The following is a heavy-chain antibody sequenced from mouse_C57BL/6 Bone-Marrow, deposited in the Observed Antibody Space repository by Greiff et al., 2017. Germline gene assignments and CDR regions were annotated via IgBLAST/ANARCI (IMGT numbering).Heavy chain of an antibody. CDR3: ARYDYDEDWFAY. V-gene: IGHV1-69*01. CDR1: GYTFTSYW. CDR2: IDPSDSYT. Sequence: VQLQQPGAELVMPGASVKLSCKASGYTFTSYWMHWVKQRPGQGLEWIGEIDPSDSYTNYNQKFKGKSTLTVDKSSSTAYMQLSSLTSEDSAVYYCARYDYDEDWFAYWGQGTLVTVSA. J-gene: IGHJ3*01. D-gene: IGHD2-4*01.